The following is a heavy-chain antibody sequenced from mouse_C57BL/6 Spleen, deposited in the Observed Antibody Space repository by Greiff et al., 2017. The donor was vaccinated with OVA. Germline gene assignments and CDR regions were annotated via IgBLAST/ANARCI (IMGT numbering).Heavy chain of an antibody. D-gene: IGHD2-12*01. CDR3: ARDLDSELPYAMDY. CDR1: GFTFSSYA. CDR2: ISDGGSYT. Sequence: EVMLVESGGGLVKPGGSLKLSCAASGFTFSSYAMSWVRQTPEKRLEWVATISDGGSYTYYPDNVKGRFTISRDNAKNNLYLQMSHLKSEDTAMYYCARDLDSELPYAMDYWGQGTSVTVSS. V-gene: IGHV5-4*01. J-gene: IGHJ4*01.